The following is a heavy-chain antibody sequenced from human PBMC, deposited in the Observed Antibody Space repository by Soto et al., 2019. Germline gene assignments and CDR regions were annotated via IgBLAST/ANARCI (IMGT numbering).Heavy chain of an antibody. CDR1: GFTFSSYS. CDR2: ISSSSSYI. D-gene: IGHD1-26*01. Sequence: EVQLVESGGGLVKPGGSLRLSCAASGFTFSSYSMNWVRQAPGKGLEWVSSISSSSSYIYYADSVKGRFTISRDNAKNSMYLQMNSLRAEDTAVYYCARALVGATTPYWYFDLWGRGTMVTVSS. J-gene: IGHJ2*01. V-gene: IGHV3-21*01. CDR3: ARALVGATTPYWYFDL.